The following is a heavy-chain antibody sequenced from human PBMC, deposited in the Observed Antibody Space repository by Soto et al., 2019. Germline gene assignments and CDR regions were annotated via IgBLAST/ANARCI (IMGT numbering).Heavy chain of an antibody. CDR3: ARNRRETRAFDY. J-gene: IGHJ4*02. D-gene: IGHD3-10*01. CDR1: GYTFTTYD. V-gene: IGHV1-8*02. CDR2: MNPYNGDT. Sequence: QVQLVQSGAEVKKPGASVKVSCKASGYTFTTYDVNWMRQATGQGPEWLGWMNPYNGDTGYAQKFQGRLTLTRDTSMNTPYLELSSLTYEDTAVYYCARNRRETRAFDYWGQGTLVTVSS.